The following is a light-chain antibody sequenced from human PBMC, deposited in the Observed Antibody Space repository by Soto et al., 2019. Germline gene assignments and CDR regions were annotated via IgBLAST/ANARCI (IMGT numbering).Light chain of an antibody. CDR1: NIGSKS. Sequence: SSELTQPPSVSVAPGKTARITCGGNNIGSKSVHWYQQKPGQAPVLVIYYDSDRPSGIPERFSGSNSGNTATLTISRVEAGDEADYYCQVWDSSSDQGVFGTGTKLT. CDR3: QVWDSSSDQGV. CDR2: YDS. V-gene: IGLV3-21*04. J-gene: IGLJ1*01.